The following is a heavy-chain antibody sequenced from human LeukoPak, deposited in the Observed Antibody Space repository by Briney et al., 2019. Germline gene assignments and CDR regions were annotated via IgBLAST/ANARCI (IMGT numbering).Heavy chain of an antibody. V-gene: IGHV3-11*04. Sequence: PGGSLRLSCAASGFTFSDYYMSWIRQAPGKGLEWVSYISSSGSTIYYADSVKGRFTISRDNAKNSLYLQMHSLRAEDTAVYYCARDRRDTYYDFWSGYYGGYMDVWGKGTTVTVSS. CDR2: ISSSGSTI. J-gene: IGHJ6*03. CDR3: ARDRRDTYYDFWSGYYGGYMDV. CDR1: GFTFSDYY. D-gene: IGHD3-3*01.